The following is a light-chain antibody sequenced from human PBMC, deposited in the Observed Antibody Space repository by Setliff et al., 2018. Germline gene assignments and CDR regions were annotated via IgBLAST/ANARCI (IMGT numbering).Light chain of an antibody. V-gene: IGLV2-14*03. J-gene: IGLJ2*01. Sequence: ALAQPASVSGSPGQSITISCIGTSSDVGDSYNYVSWYQHYPGKAPKLMIYDVTNRPSGISNRFSGSKSGNTASLTISGLQAEDEALYYCSSYRSSSTLVVFGGGTKVTVL. CDR2: DVT. CDR3: SSYRSSSTLVV. CDR1: SSDVGDSYNY.